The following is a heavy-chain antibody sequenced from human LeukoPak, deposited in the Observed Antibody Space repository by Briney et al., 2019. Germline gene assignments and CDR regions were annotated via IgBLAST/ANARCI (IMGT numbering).Heavy chain of an antibody. V-gene: IGHV3-30-3*01. CDR1: GFAFSSYA. D-gene: IGHD6-13*01. CDR2: VSYDGGSK. J-gene: IGHJ4*02. CDR3: VRVKGGIAAAGNYFDY. Sequence: GGSLRLSCAASGFAFSSYAMHWVRQGPGKGLEWVALVSYDGGSKYYADSVKGRITISRDNPKNTLHLQMNSLRAEDTAVYHCVRVKGGIAAAGNYFDYWGQGTLVTVSS.